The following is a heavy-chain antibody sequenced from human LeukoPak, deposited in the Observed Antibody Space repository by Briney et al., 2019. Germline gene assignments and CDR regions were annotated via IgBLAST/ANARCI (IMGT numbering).Heavy chain of an antibody. V-gene: IGHV3-23*01. CDR1: GFTFSSYG. CDR2: ISGSGSST. D-gene: IGHD4/OR15-4a*01. CDR3: ARRAGAYSHPYDY. J-gene: IGHJ4*02. Sequence: GGSLRLSCAASGFTFSSYGMSWVRQAPGKGLEWVSVISGSGSSTYYADSAKGRFTISRDNSKNTLYLQMNSLRAEDTAVYYCARRAGAYSHPYDYWGQGTLVTVSS.